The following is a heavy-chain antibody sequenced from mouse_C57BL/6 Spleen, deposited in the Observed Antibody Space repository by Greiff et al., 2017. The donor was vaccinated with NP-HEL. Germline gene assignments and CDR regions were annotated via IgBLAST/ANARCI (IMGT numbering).Heavy chain of an antibody. V-gene: IGHV5-15*01. D-gene: IGHD2-3*01. CDR1: GFTFSDYG. CDR3: ARHPDGYPYYYAMDY. Sequence: EVHLVESGGGLVQPGGSLKLSCAASGFTFSDYGMAWVRQAPRKGPEWVAFISNLAYSIYYADTVTGRFTISRENAKNTLYLEMSSLRSEDTAMYYCARHPDGYPYYYAMDYWGQGTSVTVSS. J-gene: IGHJ4*01. CDR2: ISNLAYSI.